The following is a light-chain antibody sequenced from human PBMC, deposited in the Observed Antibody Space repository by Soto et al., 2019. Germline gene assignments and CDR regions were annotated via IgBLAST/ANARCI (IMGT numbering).Light chain of an antibody. J-gene: IGKJ1*01. CDR1: QSVRNSY. CDR3: QQYGSSVLT. V-gene: IGKV3-20*01. CDR2: GAS. Sequence: IGLTQSPGTLSLYPGERAILSCRASQSVRNSYLAWYQQKPGQAPRLFIYGASTRATGIPDRFSGSGSGADFTLTISRVEPEDCAVYYCQQYGSSVLTFGQGTKVEIK.